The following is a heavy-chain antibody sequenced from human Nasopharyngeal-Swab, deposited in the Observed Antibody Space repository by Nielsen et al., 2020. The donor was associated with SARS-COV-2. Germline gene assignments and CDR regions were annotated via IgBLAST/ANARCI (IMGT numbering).Heavy chain of an antibody. J-gene: IGHJ6*02. CDR1: GFTFSSYS. V-gene: IGHV3-21*01. Sequence: GESLKISCAASGFTFSSYSMNWVRQAPGKGLEWVSSISSSSSYIYYADSVKGRFTISRDNAKNSLYLQMNSLRAEDTAVYYCVRMSSSWYSYYYYGMDVWGQGTTVTVSS. CDR2: ISSSSSYI. CDR3: VRMSSSWYSYYYYGMDV. D-gene: IGHD6-13*01.